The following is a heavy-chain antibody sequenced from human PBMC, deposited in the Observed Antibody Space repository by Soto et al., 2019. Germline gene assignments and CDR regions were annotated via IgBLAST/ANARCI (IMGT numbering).Heavy chain of an antibody. Sequence: PGGSLRLSCAASGFTFSNYAMNWVRQAPGKGLEWVSTISNSGGHTYYADSVKGRFTISRDNSKSTLNLQMHSLRAEDTAIYYCAKGYHNYGGYSDYWGQGTLVTLSS. CDR3: AKGYHNYGGYSDY. CDR2: ISNSGGHT. D-gene: IGHD4-17*01. CDR1: GFTFSNYA. V-gene: IGHV3-23*01. J-gene: IGHJ4*02.